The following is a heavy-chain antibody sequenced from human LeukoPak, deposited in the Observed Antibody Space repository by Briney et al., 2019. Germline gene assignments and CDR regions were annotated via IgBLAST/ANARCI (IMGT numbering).Heavy chain of an antibody. CDR3: ARDQGGSGSYWPKYYYYGMDV. J-gene: IGHJ6*04. CDR1: GYTFTSYG. V-gene: IGHV1-18*04. D-gene: IGHD3-10*01. Sequence: ASVKVSCKASGYTFTSYGISWVRQAPGQGLEWMGWISAYNGNTNYAQKLQGRVTMTTDTSTSTAYMELRSLRSDDTAVYYCARDQGGSGSYWPKYYYYGMDVWGEGTTVTVSS. CDR2: ISAYNGNT.